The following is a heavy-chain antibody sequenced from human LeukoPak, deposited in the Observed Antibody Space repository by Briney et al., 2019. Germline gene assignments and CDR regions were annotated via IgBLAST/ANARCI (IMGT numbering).Heavy chain of an antibody. V-gene: IGHV4-34*01. J-gene: IGHJ4*02. CDR1: GGSFSGYY. CDR2: INHSVST. D-gene: IGHD3-22*01. Sequence: SETLSLTCAVYGGSFSGYYWSWIRQPPGKGLEWIGEINHSVSTNCNPSLKSRVTISVDTSKNQFSLKLSSVTAADTAVYYCARKLSNYYDSSGYFDYWGQGTLVTVSS. CDR3: ARKLSNYYDSSGYFDY.